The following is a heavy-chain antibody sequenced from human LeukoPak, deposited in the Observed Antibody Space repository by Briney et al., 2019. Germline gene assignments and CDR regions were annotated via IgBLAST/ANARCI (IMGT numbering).Heavy chain of an antibody. V-gene: IGHV4-38-2*02. CDR2: IYHTGRT. CDR3: VRDWAHCGGDCYPGY. Sequence: PSETLSLTCAVSGYSISSGYYWGWIRQPPGKGLEWIGSIYHTGRTYYNPSLKSRVTISIDTSKNQFSLKLSPVTAADTAVYYCVRDWAHCGGDCYPGYWGQGTLVTVSS. CDR1: GYSISSGYY. D-gene: IGHD2-21*02. J-gene: IGHJ4*02.